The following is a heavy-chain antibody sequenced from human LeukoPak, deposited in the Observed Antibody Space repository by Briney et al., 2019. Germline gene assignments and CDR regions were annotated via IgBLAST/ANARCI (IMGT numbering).Heavy chain of an antibody. CDR1: GFTVSSNY. V-gene: IGHV5-51*01. J-gene: IGHJ3*02. D-gene: IGHD6-6*01. CDR3: ARHYSSSSGDGFDI. CDR2: IYPGDSDT. Sequence: GGSLRLSCAASGFTVSSNYMSWVRQAPGKGLEWMGLIYPGDSDTRYSPSFQGQVTISADKSISTAYLQWSSLKASDTAMYYCARHYSSSSGDGFDIWGQGTMVTVSS.